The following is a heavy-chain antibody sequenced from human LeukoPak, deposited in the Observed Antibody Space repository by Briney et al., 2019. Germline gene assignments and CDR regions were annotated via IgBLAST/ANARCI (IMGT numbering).Heavy chain of an antibody. J-gene: IGHJ5*02. V-gene: IGHV4-39*01. Sequence: TLSLXCPVSGGSIRSSYYYWGWIRQPPGKGLGWIGSIYDSGRTYYNPSLKSRITISVDTSKNQFSLKLNSVTAADTAVYYCARHYGPWGQGTLVTVSS. CDR3: ARHYGP. D-gene: IGHD3-10*01. CDR2: IYDSGRT. CDR1: GGSIRSSYYY.